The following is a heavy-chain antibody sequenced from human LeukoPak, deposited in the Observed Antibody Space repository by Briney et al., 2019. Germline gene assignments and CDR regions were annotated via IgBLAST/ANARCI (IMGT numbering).Heavy chain of an antibody. Sequence: GGSLRLSCAASGFTFSSYSMNWVRQAPGKGLEWVSYISSSSSTIYYADSVKGRFTISRDNAKNSLYLQMNSLRAEDTAVYYCARERSLEWLPHFDYWGQGTLVTVSS. CDR1: GFTFSSYS. J-gene: IGHJ4*02. CDR3: ARERSLEWLPHFDY. CDR2: ISSSSSTI. D-gene: IGHD3-3*01. V-gene: IGHV3-48*01.